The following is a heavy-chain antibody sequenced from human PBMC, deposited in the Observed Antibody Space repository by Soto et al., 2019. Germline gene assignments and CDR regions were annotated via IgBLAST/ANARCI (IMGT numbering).Heavy chain of an antibody. D-gene: IGHD4-17*01. V-gene: IGHV3-30-3*01. CDR1: GFTFSSYA. CDR3: ARDQSHYGDYDYYGMDV. CDR2: ISYDGSNK. J-gene: IGHJ6*02. Sequence: GGSLRLSCAASGFTFSSYAMHWVRQAPGKGLEWVAVISYDGSNKYYAGSVKCRFTISRDNSKNTLYLQMNSLRAEDTAVYYCARDQSHYGDYDYYGMDVWGQGTTVTVSS.